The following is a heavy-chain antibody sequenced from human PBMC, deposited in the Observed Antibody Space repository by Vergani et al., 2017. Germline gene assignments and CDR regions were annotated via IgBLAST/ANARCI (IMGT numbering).Heavy chain of an antibody. D-gene: IGHD1-26*01. CDR2: INHSGTI. V-gene: IGHV4-34*01. CDR1: GGSLSGYY. Sequence: QVQLQQWGPGLLKPSETLSLTCAVYGGSLSGYYWSWLRLAPGKGLEWIGEINHSGTINYNPTLKSPFNVSIDTSRHHFSLKLRSVSCADTAVYFCARRAERWETLLRDDFDVWGQGTFVTVSP. J-gene: IGHJ3*01. CDR3: ARRAERWETLLRDDFDV.